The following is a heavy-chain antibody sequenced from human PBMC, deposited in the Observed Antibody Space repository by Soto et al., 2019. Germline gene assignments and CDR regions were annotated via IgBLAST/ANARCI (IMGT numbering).Heavy chain of an antibody. V-gene: IGHV4-61*01. Sequence: SETLSLTCTVSGGSVSSGSYYWSWIRQPPGKGLEWIGYIYYSGSTNYNPSLKSRVTISVDTSKNQFSLKLSSVTAADTAVYYCAREIAATNYYYYGMDVWGQGTTVTV. D-gene: IGHD2-15*01. J-gene: IGHJ6*02. CDR3: AREIAATNYYYYGMDV. CDR1: GGSVSSGSYY. CDR2: IYYSGST.